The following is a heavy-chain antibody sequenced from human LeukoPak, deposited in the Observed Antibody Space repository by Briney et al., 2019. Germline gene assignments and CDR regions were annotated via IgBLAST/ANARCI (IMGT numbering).Heavy chain of an antibody. CDR1: GYTFTSYD. CDR2: MNPNSGNT. D-gene: IGHD5-12*01. J-gene: IGHJ4*02. CDR3: ARGRDGYNYSPIDY. Sequence: ASVKVSCKASGYTFTSYDINWVRQATGQGLEWMGWMNPNSGNTGYAQKFQGRVTMTRNTSISTAYMELSSLRSEDTAVYYCARGRDGYNYSPIDYWGQGTLVTVSS. V-gene: IGHV1-8*01.